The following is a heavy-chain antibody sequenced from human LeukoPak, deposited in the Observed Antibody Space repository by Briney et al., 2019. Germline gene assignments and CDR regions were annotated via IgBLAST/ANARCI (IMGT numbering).Heavy chain of an antibody. Sequence: TGGSLRLSCAASGFTFSSYAMHWVRQAPGKGLEYVSAISSNGGSTYYANSVKGRFNISRDNSKNTLYLQMGSLRAEDMAVYYCARYCSDTSCYWVGAYDYWGQGTLVTVSS. CDR1: GFTFSSYA. CDR3: ARYCSDTSCYWVGAYDY. CDR2: ISSNGGST. V-gene: IGHV3-64*01. J-gene: IGHJ4*02. D-gene: IGHD2-2*01.